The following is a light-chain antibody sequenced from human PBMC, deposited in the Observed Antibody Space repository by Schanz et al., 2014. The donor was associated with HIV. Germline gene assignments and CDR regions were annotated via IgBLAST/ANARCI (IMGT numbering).Light chain of an antibody. J-gene: IGLJ2*01. CDR1: TGAVTSGHY. V-gene: IGLV7-46*01. CDR3: LLSYSAARQVV. Sequence: QAVVTQESSLTVSPGGTVTLTCGSSTGAVTSGHYAYWFQQKPGQAPRTLIHDTNNRHSWTPARFSGSLLGGKAALTLSGXXXXDDGVYFCLLSYSAARQVVFGGGTKLPV. CDR2: DTN.